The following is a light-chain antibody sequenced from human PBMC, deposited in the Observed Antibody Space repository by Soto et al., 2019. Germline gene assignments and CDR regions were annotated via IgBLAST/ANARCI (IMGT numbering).Light chain of an antibody. CDR3: QQYNNWPWT. CDR2: GAS. V-gene: IGKV3-15*01. Sequence: EIVVSQSPATLSVSPGERATLSCRTSQSVSNNLAWYQQNPGQAPRLLFYGASTRATGIPARFSGSGSGTDFTLTIHSLQSEDFAVYYCQQYNNWPWTFGQGTKVDIK. CDR1: QSVSNN. J-gene: IGKJ1*01.